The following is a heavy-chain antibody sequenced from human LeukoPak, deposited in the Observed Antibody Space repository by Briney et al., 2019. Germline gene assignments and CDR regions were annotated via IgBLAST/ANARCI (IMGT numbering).Heavy chain of an antibody. J-gene: IGHJ5*02. CDR1: GGSISSYY. CDR2: IYTSGST. D-gene: IGHD3-9*01. CDR3: ARSVRYFDWLLSTTGDSNWFDP. V-gene: IGHV4-4*07. Sequence: SETLSLTCTVSGGSISSYYWSWIRQPAGKGLERIGCIYTSGSTNYNPSLKSRVTMSVDTSKNQFSLKLSSVTAADTAAYYCARSVRYFDWLLSTTGDSNWFDPWGQGTLLTVSS.